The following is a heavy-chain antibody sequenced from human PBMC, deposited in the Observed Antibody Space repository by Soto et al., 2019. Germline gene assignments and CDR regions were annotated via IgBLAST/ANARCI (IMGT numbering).Heavy chain of an antibody. Sequence: PSETLSLTCTVSGGSISSYYWSWIRQPPGKGLEWIGYIYYSGSTNYNPSLKSRVTISVDTSKNQFSLKLSSVTAADTAVYYCARVEMATIFDYWGQGTLVTVSS. V-gene: IGHV4-59*01. CDR1: GGSISSYY. J-gene: IGHJ4*02. CDR3: ARVEMATIFDY. CDR2: IYYSGST. D-gene: IGHD5-12*01.